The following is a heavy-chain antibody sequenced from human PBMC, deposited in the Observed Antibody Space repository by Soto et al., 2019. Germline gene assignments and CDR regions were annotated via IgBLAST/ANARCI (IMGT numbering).Heavy chain of an antibody. CDR3: TRWRGLGPVPHETFDI. V-gene: IGHV3-73*02. J-gene: IGHJ3*02. CDR2: VRSKANNYAT. CDR1: GFTFSASA. Sequence: EVQLVESGGGLVQPGGSLKLSCAASGFTFSASAMHWVRQASGKGLEWLGRVRSKANNYATAYAASVKGRFTISRDDSKNTAYLQMNSLKTEDTAVYYCTRWRGLGPVPHETFDIWGQGTMVTVSS. D-gene: IGHD2-2*01.